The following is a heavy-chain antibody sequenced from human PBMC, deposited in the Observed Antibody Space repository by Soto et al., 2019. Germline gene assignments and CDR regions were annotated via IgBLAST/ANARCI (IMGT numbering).Heavy chain of an antibody. V-gene: IGHV1-69*13. J-gene: IGHJ4*02. CDR2: IIPIFGTA. CDR1: GGTFSSYA. D-gene: IGHD6-6*01. CDR3: ARVPRMYSISSTDTKPTWALDY. Sequence: SVKVSCKASGGTFSSYAISWVRHAPGQGLEWMGGIIPIFGTANYAQKFQGRVTITADESTSTAYMELSSLRSEDTAVYYCARVPRMYSISSTDTKPTWALDYWGQGTLVTVS.